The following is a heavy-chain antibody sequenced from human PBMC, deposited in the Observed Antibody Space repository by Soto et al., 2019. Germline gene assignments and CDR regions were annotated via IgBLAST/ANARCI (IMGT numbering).Heavy chain of an antibody. CDR2: ISYSGST. CDR3: ARALPSYYHYGMDV. CDR1: GGSVSSGGYY. J-gene: IGHJ6*02. V-gene: IGHV4-31*03. Sequence: SETLSLTCTVSGGSVSSGGYYWSWIRQHPGKGLEWIGYISYSGSTYYNPSLKSRPTISVDTSKNQFSLKLSSVTAADTAVYYCARALPSYYHYGMDVWGQGTTVTVSS.